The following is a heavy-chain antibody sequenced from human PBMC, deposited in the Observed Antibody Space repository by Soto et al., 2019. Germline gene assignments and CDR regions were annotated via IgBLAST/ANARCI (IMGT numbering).Heavy chain of an antibody. CDR3: ARDGLYDDRSGYPRLDY. J-gene: IGHJ4*02. CDR2: ISYDGSNK. V-gene: IGHV3-30-3*01. Sequence: QGQLVESGGGVIQPGRSLRLSCAASGFTFSSYAMHWVRQAPGKGLEWVAVISYDGSNKYYADSVQGRFTISRDNSRNQLYLQMNSRAAEDTAVYYGARDGLYDDRSGYPRLDYWGQGNRGIVSS. CDR1: GFTFSSYA. D-gene: IGHD3-22*01.